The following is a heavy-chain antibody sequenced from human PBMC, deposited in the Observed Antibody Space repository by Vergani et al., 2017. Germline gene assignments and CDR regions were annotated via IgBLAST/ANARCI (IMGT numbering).Heavy chain of an antibody. Sequence: QVQLQQWGGGLLKPSETLSLTCVVNGGSFTSYHWTWICQSPGEGLEWVGDIEHTGRPDYNPSLKSRHTMSVDKARNQFSLTLNSVTATDTAIYFCARVNTETNGHLYYYYYMDVWGQGTAVTVS. V-gene: IGHV4-34*01. CDR1: GGSFTSYH. CDR2: IEHTGRP. D-gene: IGHD4-11*01. CDR3: ARVNTETNGHLYYYYYMDV. J-gene: IGHJ6*03.